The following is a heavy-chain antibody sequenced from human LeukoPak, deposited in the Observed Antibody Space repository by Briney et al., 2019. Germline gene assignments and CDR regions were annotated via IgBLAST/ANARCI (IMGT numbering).Heavy chain of an antibody. D-gene: IGHD5-24*01. V-gene: IGHV1-2*02. Sequence: ASVKVSCKASGYTFSDYYMHWVRQAPGQGLEWMGWINPNSGGTNYAQKFQGRVTMTRDTSISTAYMELSRLRSDDTAVYYCARDRYRDGYIGYWGQGTLVTASS. CDR1: GYTFSDYY. CDR2: INPNSGGT. J-gene: IGHJ4*02. CDR3: ARDRYRDGYIGY.